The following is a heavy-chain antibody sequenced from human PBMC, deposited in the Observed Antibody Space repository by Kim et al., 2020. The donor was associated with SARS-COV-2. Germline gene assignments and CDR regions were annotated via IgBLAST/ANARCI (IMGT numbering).Heavy chain of an antibody. Sequence: ETLSLTCAVYGGSFSGYYWSWIRQPPGKGLEWIGEIKHSGSTNYNPSLKSRVTISVDTSKNQFSLKLSSVTAADTAVYYCARFKEEVSMIVVVITAVSSYLDYWGQGTLVTVSS. CDR3: ARFKEEVSMIVVVITAVSSYLDY. CDR1: GGSFSGYY. V-gene: IGHV4-34*01. CDR2: IKHSGST. D-gene: IGHD3-22*01. J-gene: IGHJ4*02.